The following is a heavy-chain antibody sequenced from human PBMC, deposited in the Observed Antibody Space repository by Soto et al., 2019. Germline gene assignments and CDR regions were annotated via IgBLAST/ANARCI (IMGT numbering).Heavy chain of an antibody. V-gene: IGHV3-30-3*01. Sequence: GGSLRLSCAASGFTFSSYAMHWVRQAPGKGLEWVAVISYDGSNKYYADSVKGRFTISRDNSKNTLYLQMNSLRAEDTAVYYCARGSGTATDYYYGMDVWGQGTTVTAP. D-gene: IGHD2-21*02. CDR1: GFTFSSYA. J-gene: IGHJ6*02. CDR2: ISYDGSNK. CDR3: ARGSGTATDYYYGMDV.